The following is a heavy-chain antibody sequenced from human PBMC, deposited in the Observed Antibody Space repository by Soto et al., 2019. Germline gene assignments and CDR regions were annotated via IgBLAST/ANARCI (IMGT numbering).Heavy chain of an antibody. CDR2: IYYSGST. Sequence: QVQLQESGPGLVKPSQTLSLTCTVSGGSISSGDYYWSWIRQPPGKGLEWIGYIYYSGSTYYNSSLKSRVTISVDTSKNQFSPKLSSVTAADTAVYYCAREGGWLQLLDYWGQGTLVTVSS. CDR3: AREGGWLQLLDY. J-gene: IGHJ4*02. CDR1: GGSISSGDYY. D-gene: IGHD5-12*01. V-gene: IGHV4-30-4*01.